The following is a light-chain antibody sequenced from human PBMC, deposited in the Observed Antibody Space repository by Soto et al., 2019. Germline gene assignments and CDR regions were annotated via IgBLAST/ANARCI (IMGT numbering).Light chain of an antibody. Sequence: QSALTQPASVSGSPGQSNTISCTGTSSDVGSYNLVSWYQQHPGKAPKLMIYEGSKRPSGVSNRFSGSKSGNTASLTISGLQAEDEADYYCCSYAGSSTGVFGGGTKVTVL. CDR2: EGS. V-gene: IGLV2-23*01. J-gene: IGLJ3*02. CDR3: CSYAGSSTGV. CDR1: SSDVGSYNL.